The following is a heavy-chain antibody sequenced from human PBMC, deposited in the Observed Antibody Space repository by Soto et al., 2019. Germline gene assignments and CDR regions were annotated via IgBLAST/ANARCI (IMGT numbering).Heavy chain of an antibody. V-gene: IGHV1-18*01. CDR2: ISGYNNNA. CDR1: KYPFTSDG. J-gene: IGHJ6*02. CDR3: ARDSNPYGVVVRGPEKQKYGMDV. Sequence: SVKVSCRAAKYPFTSDGFGWVRQAPGHGLQWLGRISGYNNNADYAQEFQGRVTMTTDTSTRTAVMELRSLTSDDTGVYYCARDSNPYGVVVRGPEKQKYGMDVWGQGTTVTVSS. D-gene: IGHD3-3*01.